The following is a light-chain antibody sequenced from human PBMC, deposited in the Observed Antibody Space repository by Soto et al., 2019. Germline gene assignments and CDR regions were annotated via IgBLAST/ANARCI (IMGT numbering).Light chain of an antibody. CDR3: QQYNNWPYT. CDR2: GAS. J-gene: IGKJ2*01. V-gene: IGKV3-15*01. Sequence: EIVMTQSPATLSVSPGERATLSCRASQSVSSTLAWYQQKPGQAPRLLSYGASTRATGIPARFSGSGSGTEFTLTISSLQSEDFAVYYCQQYNNWPYTFGQGTKVDI. CDR1: QSVSST.